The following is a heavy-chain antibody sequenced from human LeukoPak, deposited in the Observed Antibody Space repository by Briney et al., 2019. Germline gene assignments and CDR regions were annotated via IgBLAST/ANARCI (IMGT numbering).Heavy chain of an antibody. V-gene: IGHV1-2*06. CDR1: GYTFTDYY. J-gene: IGHJ4*02. CDR2: INPNSGGT. CDR3: ARDNGLGATVGDY. D-gene: IGHD1-26*01. Sequence: ASVKVSCKASGYTFTDYYIHWVRQAPRQGLEWMGRINPNSGGTKYAQNFQGRVTMTRDTSISTAYMELSRLRSDDTAVYYCARDNGLGATVGDYWGQGTLVTVSS.